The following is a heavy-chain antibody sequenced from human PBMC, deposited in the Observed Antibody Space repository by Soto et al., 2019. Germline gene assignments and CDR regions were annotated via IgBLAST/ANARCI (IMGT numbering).Heavy chain of an antibody. D-gene: IGHD6-13*01. CDR2: ISWNSGSI. CDR3: AKDIGLSSSSGDGWFDP. V-gene: IGHV3-9*01. CDR1: GFTFDDYA. Sequence: VQLVESGGGLVQPGRSLRLSCAASGFTFDDYAMHWVRQAPGKGLERVSGISWNSGSIGYADSVKGRFTISRDNAKNSLYLQMNSLRAEDTALYYCAKDIGLSSSSGDGWFDPWGQGTLVTVSS. J-gene: IGHJ5*02.